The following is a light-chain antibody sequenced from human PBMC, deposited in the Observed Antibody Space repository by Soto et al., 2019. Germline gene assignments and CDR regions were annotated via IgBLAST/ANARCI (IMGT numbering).Light chain of an antibody. V-gene: IGLV1-44*01. J-gene: IGLJ1*01. CDR1: SSDIGSNS. CDR2: AND. Sequence: QPVLTQPPSASRTPGQRVTIPCSGSSSDIGSNSVNWYQQLPGAAPRLLIYANDHRPSGVPDRFSASKSGTSASLAISGVRSEDEAFYYCCSYAGSYNYVFGTVTKLTVL. CDR3: CSYAGSYNYV.